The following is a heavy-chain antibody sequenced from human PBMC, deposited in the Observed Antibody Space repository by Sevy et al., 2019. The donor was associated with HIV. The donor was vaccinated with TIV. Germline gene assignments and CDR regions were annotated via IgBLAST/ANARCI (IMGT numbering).Heavy chain of an antibody. CDR1: GYNFAGYY. J-gene: IGHJ3*02. Sequence: ASVKVSCKASGYNFAGYYINWVRQAPGQGLEWMGGIIPISATANYAQKFQGRVTITADESTSTAYMEMSGLRSEDTAVYYCASTDYYDSDGYYLYAFDIWGQGTVVTVSS. V-gene: IGHV1-69*13. CDR3: ASTDYYDSDGYYLYAFDI. CDR2: IIPISATA. D-gene: IGHD3-22*01.